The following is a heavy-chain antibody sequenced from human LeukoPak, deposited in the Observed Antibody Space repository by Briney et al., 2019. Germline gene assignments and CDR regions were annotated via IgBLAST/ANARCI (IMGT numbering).Heavy chain of an antibody. V-gene: IGHV4-34*01. CDR2: INHSGST. Sequence: SETLSLTCAVCGGSFSGYYWSWIRQPPGKGLEWIGEINHSGSTNYNPSLKSRVTISVDTSKNQFSLKLSSVTAADTAVYYCARVRDCSSTSCSRYSYYYYYYYMDVRGKGTTVTVSS. CDR1: GGSFSGYY. J-gene: IGHJ6*03. CDR3: ARVRDCSSTSCSRYSYYYYYYYMDV. D-gene: IGHD2-2*01.